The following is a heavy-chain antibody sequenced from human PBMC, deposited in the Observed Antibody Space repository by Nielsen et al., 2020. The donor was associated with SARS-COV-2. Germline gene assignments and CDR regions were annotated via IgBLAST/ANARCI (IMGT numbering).Heavy chain of an antibody. CDR2: ISSSSSYI. D-gene: IGHD6-6*01. J-gene: IGHJ4*02. CDR3: ARDLLPGDLEYGSSSCLDY. V-gene: IGHV3-21*01. CDR1: GFTFSSYS. Sequence: GESLKISCAASGFTFSSYSMNWVRQAPGKGLEWVSSISSSSSYIYYADSVKGRFTISRDNSKNTLYLQMNSLRAEDTAVYYCARDLLPGDLEYGSSSCLDYWGQGTLVTVSS.